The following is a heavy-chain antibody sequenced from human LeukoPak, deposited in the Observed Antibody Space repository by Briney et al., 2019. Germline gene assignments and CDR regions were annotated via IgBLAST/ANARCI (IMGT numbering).Heavy chain of an antibody. V-gene: IGHV3-48*01. CDR3: ATGDGGEFLGSGSLRY. Sequence: HTGGSLRLSCTASGFTLSSYGMNWVRQAPGKGPEWVAYIRINSGNRYYADSVKGRFTISRDNAKNSLYLQMDSLGVEDTAVYYCATGDGGEFLGSGSLRYWGQGTLVTVSS. CDR2: IRINSGNR. J-gene: IGHJ4*02. D-gene: IGHD3-10*01. CDR1: GFTLSSYG.